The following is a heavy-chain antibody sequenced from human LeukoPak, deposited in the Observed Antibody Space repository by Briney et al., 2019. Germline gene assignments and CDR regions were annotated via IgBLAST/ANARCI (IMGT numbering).Heavy chain of an antibody. D-gene: IGHD1-26*01. CDR2: IYTSGST. CDR1: GGSISSSSYY. Sequence: SETLSLTCTVSGGSISSSSYYWGWIRQPPGKGLEWIGSIYTSGSTNYNPSLKSRVTMSVDTSKNQFSLKLSSVTAADTAVYYCARDLPYFRWELGGYFDYWGQGTLVTVSS. V-gene: IGHV4-39*07. J-gene: IGHJ4*02. CDR3: ARDLPYFRWELGGYFDY.